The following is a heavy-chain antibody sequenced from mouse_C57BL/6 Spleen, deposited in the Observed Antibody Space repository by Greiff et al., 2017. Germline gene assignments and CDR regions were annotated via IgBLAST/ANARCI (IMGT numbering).Heavy chain of an antibody. CDR2: IYPSYSET. CDR3: ARERGWMDY. J-gene: IGHJ4*01. D-gene: IGHD2-3*01. CDR1: GYTFTSYW. V-gene: IGHV1-61*01. Sequence: QVQLKQPGAELVRPGSSVKLSCKASGYTFTSYWMDWVKQRPGQGLEWIGNIYPSYSETHYNQKFKDKATLTVDKSSSTAYMQLSSLTSEDSAVYYCARERGWMDYWGQGTSVTVSS.